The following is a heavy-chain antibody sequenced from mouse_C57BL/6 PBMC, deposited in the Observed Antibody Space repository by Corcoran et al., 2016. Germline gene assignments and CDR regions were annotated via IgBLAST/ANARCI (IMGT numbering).Heavy chain of an antibody. CDR1: GYAFSSYW. V-gene: IGHV1-80*01. Sequence: QVQLQQSGAELVKPGASVKISCKASGYAFSSYWMNWVKQRPGKGLEWIGQIYPGDGDTNYNGKFKGKATLSADKSASTAYMQLSSLTPEDSAVYFCASTVPFAYWGQGTLVTVSA. D-gene: IGHD1-1*01. CDR2: IYPGDGDT. CDR3: ASTVPFAY. J-gene: IGHJ3*01.